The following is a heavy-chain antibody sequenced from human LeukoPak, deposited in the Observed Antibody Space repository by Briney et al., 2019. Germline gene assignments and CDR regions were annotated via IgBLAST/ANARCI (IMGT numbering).Heavy chain of an antibody. CDR2: ISSSGSTI. V-gene: IGHV3-48*03. CDR3: AREGTAGGMDV. Sequence: PRGSLRLSCAASGFTFSSYEMNWVRQAPGKGLEWVSYISSSGSTIYYADSVKGRFTISRDNAKNSLYLQMNSLRAEDTAVYYCAREGTAGGMDVWGQGTTVTVSS. D-gene: IGHD1-1*01. J-gene: IGHJ6*02. CDR1: GFTFSSYE.